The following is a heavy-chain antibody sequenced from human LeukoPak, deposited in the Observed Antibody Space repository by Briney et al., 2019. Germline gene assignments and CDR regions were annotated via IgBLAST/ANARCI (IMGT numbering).Heavy chain of an antibody. CDR1: GFTFSSYG. J-gene: IGHJ5*02. Sequence: GGSLRLSCAASGFTFSSYGMHWVRQAPGKGLEWVAVIWYDGSNKYYADSVKGRFTISRDNSKNTLFLQMNSLRAEDTAVYYCARDVVKGDSTYNWFDPWGQGTLVTVSS. V-gene: IGHV3-33*01. CDR3: ARDVVKGDSTYNWFDP. D-gene: IGHD2-21*02. CDR2: IWYDGSNK.